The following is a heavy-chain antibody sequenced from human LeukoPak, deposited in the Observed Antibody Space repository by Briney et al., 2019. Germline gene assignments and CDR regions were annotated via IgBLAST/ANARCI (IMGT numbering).Heavy chain of an antibody. CDR2: INHSGST. D-gene: IGHD3-16*02. CDR1: GGSFSGYY. J-gene: IGHJ4*02. V-gene: IGHV4-34*01. Sequence: SETLSLTCAVYGGSFSGYYRSWIRQPPGKGLEWIGEINHSGSTNYNPSLKSRVTISVDTSKNQFSLKLSSVTAADTAVYYCARESMITFGGVIAAFDYWGQGTLVTVSS. CDR3: ARESMITFGGVIAAFDY.